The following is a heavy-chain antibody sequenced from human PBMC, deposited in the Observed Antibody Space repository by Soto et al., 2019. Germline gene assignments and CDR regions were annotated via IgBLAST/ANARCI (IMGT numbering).Heavy chain of an antibody. Sequence: SETLSLTCAVYGGSFSGYYWSWIRQPPGKGLEWIGEINHSGSTNYNPSLKSRVTISVDTSKNQFSLKLSSVTAADTAVYYCAGTMVSNWFDPWGHGSLVTVS. D-gene: IGHD3-10*01. CDR2: INHSGST. V-gene: IGHV4-34*01. CDR1: GGSFSGYY. CDR3: AGTMVSNWFDP. J-gene: IGHJ5*02.